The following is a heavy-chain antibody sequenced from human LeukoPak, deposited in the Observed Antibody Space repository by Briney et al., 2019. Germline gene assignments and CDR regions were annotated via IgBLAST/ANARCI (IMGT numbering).Heavy chain of an antibody. CDR2: ISAYNGHT. Sequence: ASVKVACKASGDTGDTFIRYGFTWVRQAPGQGLEWMGWISAYNGHTKYVQKFQGRITMTTDTSTSTAYMDLRSLRSDDTAVYYCVRYSDSSGIPDYWGQGTLVIVSS. J-gene: IGHJ4*02. D-gene: IGHD6-19*01. CDR3: VRYSDSSGIPDY. V-gene: IGHV1-18*01. CDR1: GDTGDTFIRYG.